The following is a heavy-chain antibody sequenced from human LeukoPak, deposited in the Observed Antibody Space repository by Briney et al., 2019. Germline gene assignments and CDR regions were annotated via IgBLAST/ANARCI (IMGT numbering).Heavy chain of an antibody. CDR3: ARGGALCSSTSCYATFDFDY. Sequence: SETLSLTCTVSGGSISSYYWSWIRQPPGKGLEWIGYIYYSGSTNYNPSLKSRVTISVDTSKNQFSLKLSSVTAADTAVYYCARGGALCSSTSCYATFDFDYWGQGTLVTVSS. V-gene: IGHV4-59*08. D-gene: IGHD2-2*01. CDR1: GGSISSYY. J-gene: IGHJ4*02. CDR2: IYYSGST.